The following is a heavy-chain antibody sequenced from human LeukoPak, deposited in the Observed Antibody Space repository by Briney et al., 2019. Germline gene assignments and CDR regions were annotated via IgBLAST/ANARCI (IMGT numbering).Heavy chain of an antibody. CDR3: AKDRLYDFWTDYFDY. CDR1: GFTFSSYG. D-gene: IGHD3-3*01. Sequence: PGGSLRLSCAASGFTFSSYGMHWVRQAPGKGLEWVAVIWYDGSNKYYADSVKGRFTISRDNSKNTLYLQMNSLRAEDTAVYYCAKDRLYDFWTDYFDYWGQGTLVTVSS. CDR2: IWYDGSNK. J-gene: IGHJ4*02. V-gene: IGHV3-33*06.